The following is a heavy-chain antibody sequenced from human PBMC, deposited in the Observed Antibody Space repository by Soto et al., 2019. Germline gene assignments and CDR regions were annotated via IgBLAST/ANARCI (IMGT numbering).Heavy chain of an antibody. CDR3: ARQYTVVGPFDY. Sequence: ASETLSLTCTVSGGSISSGDYYWSWIRQPPGKGLEWIGYIYYSGSTYYNPSLKSRVTISVDTSKNQFSLKLSSVTAADTAVYYCARQYTVVGPFDYWGQGTLVTVSS. V-gene: IGHV4-30-4*01. CDR2: IYYSGST. J-gene: IGHJ4*02. CDR1: GGSISSGDYY. D-gene: IGHD2-15*01.